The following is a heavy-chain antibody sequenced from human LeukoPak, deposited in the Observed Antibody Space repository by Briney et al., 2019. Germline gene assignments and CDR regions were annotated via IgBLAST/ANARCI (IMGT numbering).Heavy chain of an antibody. CDR1: GGPISSSNW. CDR3: ARYWLPDTGGGFDI. D-gene: IGHD2-8*02. CDR2: ISHSGNT. Sequence: SETLSSPCVAPGGPISSSNWGSGVRHPPGKGLEWIGEISHSGNTNYNPSLKSRVNISVDKSKNHFSLKLSSVTAADTAVYYCARYWLPDTGGGFDIWGQGTMVTVSS. J-gene: IGHJ3*02. V-gene: IGHV4-4*02.